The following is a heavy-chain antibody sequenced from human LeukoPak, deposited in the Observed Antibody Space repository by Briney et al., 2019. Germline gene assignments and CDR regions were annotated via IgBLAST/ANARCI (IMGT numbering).Heavy chain of an antibody. V-gene: IGHV3-53*01. D-gene: IGHD2-15*01. CDR1: GFIVSSNY. Sequence: PGGSLRLSCAASGFIVSSNYMSWVRQGPGKGLEWVAVIYISNNKYYGDSVKGRFTISRDDSKNSLYLQMNSLRVEDTAVYYCVTDGAWGQGTLVTVSS. J-gene: IGHJ5*02. CDR3: VTDGA. CDR2: IYISNNK.